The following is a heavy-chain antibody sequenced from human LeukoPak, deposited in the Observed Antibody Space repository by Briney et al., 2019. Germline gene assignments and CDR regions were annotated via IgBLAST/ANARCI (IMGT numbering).Heavy chain of an antibody. CDR2: ITHSGST. J-gene: IGHJ4*02. V-gene: IGHV4-34*01. Sequence: PSETLSLTCAVYGGSFSNYYWSWIRQSPGKGLEWIGEITHSGSTDYNPSLKSRVTISVDTSKNQFSLKLSSVTAADTAVYYCARGTTMGASAYWGQGTLVTVSS. D-gene: IGHD1-26*01. CDR3: ARGTTMGASAY. CDR1: GGSFSNYY.